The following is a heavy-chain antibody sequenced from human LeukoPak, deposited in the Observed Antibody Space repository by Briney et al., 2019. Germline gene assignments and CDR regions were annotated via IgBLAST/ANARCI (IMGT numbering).Heavy chain of an antibody. CDR3: ARVSQAEIPYGMDV. CDR2: IYHSGST. D-gene: IGHD2-21*01. J-gene: IGHJ6*02. CDR1: GGSISSSHW. V-gene: IGHV4-4*02. Sequence: SETLSLTCAVSGGSISSSHWWSWVRQPPGKGLEWIAEIYHSGSTNYNPSLKSRVTISVDTSKNQFSLKLSSVTAADTAVYYCARVSQAEIPYGMDVWGQGTTVTVSS.